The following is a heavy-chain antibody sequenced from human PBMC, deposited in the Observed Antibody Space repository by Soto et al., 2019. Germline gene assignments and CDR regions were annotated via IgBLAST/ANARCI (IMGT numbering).Heavy chain of an antibody. J-gene: IGHJ6*03. CDR1: GYSFTSYW. Sequence: GESLKISCKGSGYSFTSYWIGWVRQMPGKGLEWMGIIYPGDSDTRYSPSFQGQVTISADKSISTAYLQWSSLKASDTAMYYCARVATINSYYYYMDVWGKGTTVTVSS. D-gene: IGHD5-12*01. CDR3: ARVATINSYYYYMDV. CDR2: IYPGDSDT. V-gene: IGHV5-51*01.